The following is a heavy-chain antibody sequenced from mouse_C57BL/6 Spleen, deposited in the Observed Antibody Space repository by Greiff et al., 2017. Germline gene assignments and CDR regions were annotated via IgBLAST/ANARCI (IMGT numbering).Heavy chain of an antibody. CDR3: VRALYYGYGEGFDY. V-gene: IGHV10-3*01. Sequence: EVMLVESGGGLVQPKGSLKLSCAASGFTFNTYAMHWVRQAPGKGLEWVARIRSKSSSYATYYADSVKDRFTISRDDSQSMLYLQMNNLKTEDTAMYYCVRALYYGYGEGFDYWGQGTTLTVSS. CDR2: IRSKSSSYAT. J-gene: IGHJ2*01. CDR1: GFTFNTYA. D-gene: IGHD2-2*01.